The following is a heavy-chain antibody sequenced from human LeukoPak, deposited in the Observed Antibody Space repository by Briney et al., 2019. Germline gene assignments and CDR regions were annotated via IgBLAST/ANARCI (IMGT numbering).Heavy chain of an antibody. J-gene: IGHJ4*02. CDR1: GYTFTDYY. D-gene: IGHD5-24*01. CDR2: INPNSGVT. Sequence: ASVKVSCKSSGYTFTDYYIHWVRQAPGHGLEWMGWINPNSGVTNYAQKFQGRVTMTRDTSISTAYMELSRLTSDDTAVFYCASRDGPQGAFDYWGQGTLVTVSS. V-gene: IGHV1-2*02. CDR3: ASRDGPQGAFDY.